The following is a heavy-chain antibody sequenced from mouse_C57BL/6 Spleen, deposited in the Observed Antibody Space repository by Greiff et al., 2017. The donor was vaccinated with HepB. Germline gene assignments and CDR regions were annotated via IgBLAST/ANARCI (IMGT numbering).Heavy chain of an antibody. D-gene: IGHD3-1*01. CDR2: IYPSDSET. CDR1: GYTFTSYW. J-gene: IGHJ2*01. V-gene: IGHV1-61*01. Sequence: QVQLQQPGAELVRPGSSVKLSCKASGYTFTSYWMDWVKQRPGQGLEWIGNIYPSDSETHYNQKFKDKATLTVDKSPSTAYMQLSSLTSEDSAVYYCARWGTGYYFDYWGQGTTLTVSS. CDR3: ARWGTGYYFDY.